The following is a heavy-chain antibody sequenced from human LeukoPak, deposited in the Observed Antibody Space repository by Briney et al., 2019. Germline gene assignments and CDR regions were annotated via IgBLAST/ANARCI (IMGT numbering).Heavy chain of an antibody. J-gene: IGHJ3*02. CDR1: GGSISSSNW. V-gene: IGHV4-4*02. D-gene: IGHD1-7*01. CDR2: IYHSGST. Sequence: SETLSLTCAVSGGSISSSNWWSWVRQPPGKGLEWIGEIYHSGSTNYNPSLKSRVTISVDKTKNQFSLKLSSVTAADTAVYYCARPALTGTTAFDIWGQGTMVTVSS. CDR3: ARPALTGTTAFDI.